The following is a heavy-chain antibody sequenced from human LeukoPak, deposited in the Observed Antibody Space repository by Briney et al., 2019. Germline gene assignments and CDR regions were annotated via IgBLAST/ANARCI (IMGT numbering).Heavy chain of an antibody. CDR3: ARERGGYTYGFGQPNYKYYCMDV. Sequence: GASVKVSCKASGGAFSSYAISWVRQAPGQGLEWMGGIIPMFGTANYARKFQGRVTINADKSTVTAYMELSSLRSEDSAVYYCARERGGYTYGFGQPNYKYYCMDVWGTGTTVTVSS. CDR1: GGAFSSYA. D-gene: IGHD5-18*01. CDR2: IIPMFGTA. V-gene: IGHV1-69*06. J-gene: IGHJ6*03.